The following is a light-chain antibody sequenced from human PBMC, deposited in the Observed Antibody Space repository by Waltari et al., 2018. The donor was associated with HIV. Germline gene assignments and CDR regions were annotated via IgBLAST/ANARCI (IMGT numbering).Light chain of an antibody. V-gene: IGLV2-23*02. Sequence: QSALTQPASVSGSPGQSITISCTGTSSDIGRYTLVSWYQHHSGKAPKRMIYEVNKRPSGVSNAFSGSKSGNTASLTISGLQAEDEADYYCCSYAGTNTWQVFGTGTKVTVL. CDR2: EVN. CDR1: SSDIGRYTL. CDR3: CSYAGTNTWQV. J-gene: IGLJ1*01.